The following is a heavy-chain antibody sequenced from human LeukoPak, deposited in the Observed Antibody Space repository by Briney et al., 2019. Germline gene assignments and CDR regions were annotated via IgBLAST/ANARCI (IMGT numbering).Heavy chain of an antibody. D-gene: IGHD3-22*01. Sequence: GGSLRLSCAGSGFTFSSYAMSWVRQAPGKGLEWVSAISGSGGSAYYADSVKCRFTISRDNSKNTLYLQMNSLRAEDTAVYYCAKDHYDSSGYYFDDAFDIWGQGTTVTVSS. CDR3: AKDHYDSSGYYFDDAFDI. CDR1: GFTFSSYA. CDR2: ISGSGGSA. V-gene: IGHV3-23*01. J-gene: IGHJ3*02.